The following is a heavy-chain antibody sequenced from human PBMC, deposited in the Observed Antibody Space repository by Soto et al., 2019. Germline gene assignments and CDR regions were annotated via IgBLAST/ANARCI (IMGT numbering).Heavy chain of an antibody. J-gene: IGHJ4*02. V-gene: IGHV1-18*01. D-gene: IGHD4-4*01. Sequence: QVQLVQCGAEVKKPGASVKVSCKASGYTCSSYGINWVRQALGQGLEWMGWISAYNGNTNYAQNLQGRVTMTTDTSTTTAYMELRSLRSDDTAVYYCVRDSNEASFDYWGQGTLVTVSS. CDR2: ISAYNGNT. CDR3: VRDSNEASFDY. CDR1: GYTCSSYG.